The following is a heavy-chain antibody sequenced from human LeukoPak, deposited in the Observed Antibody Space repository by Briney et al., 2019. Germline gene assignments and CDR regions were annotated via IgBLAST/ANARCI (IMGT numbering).Heavy chain of an antibody. CDR1: GFTFSTHW. J-gene: IGHJ4*02. V-gene: IGHV3-74*03. CDR3: ARVTDWCSGGSCCFDY. Sequence: PGGSLRLSCAASGFTFSTHWMHWVRQAPGKGLVWVSQINSDGRSTTYADSVKGRFTISRDNAKNTLYLQMNSLRAEDTAVYYCARVTDWCSGGSCCFDYWGQGTLVTVSS. D-gene: IGHD2-15*01. CDR2: INSDGRST.